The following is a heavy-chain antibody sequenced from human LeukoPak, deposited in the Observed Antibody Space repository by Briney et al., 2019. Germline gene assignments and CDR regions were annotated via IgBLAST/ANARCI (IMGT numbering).Heavy chain of an antibody. V-gene: IGHV1-18*01. CDR2: ISGYNGNM. D-gene: IGHD4-17*01. Sequence: ASVKVSCKASGGTFSSYAISWVRQAPGQGLEWMGWISGYNGNMKYVQKFQGRVTMTTDTSTSTAYMELRSLTSDDTAIYYCARDDYRDYGGPFYYWGQGSLVTVSS. CDR3: ARDDYRDYGGPFYY. CDR1: GGTFSSYA. J-gene: IGHJ4*02.